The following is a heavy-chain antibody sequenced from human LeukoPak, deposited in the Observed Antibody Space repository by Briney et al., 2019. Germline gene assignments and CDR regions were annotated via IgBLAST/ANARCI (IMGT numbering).Heavy chain of an antibody. CDR2: IYHSGST. CDR1: GGSMNSGGYY. J-gene: IGHJ3*02. V-gene: IGHV4-30-2*01. Sequence: PSETLSLNCTVSGGSMNSGGYYWSWIRQPPGKGLEWIGYIYHSGSTYYNPSLKSRVTMLVDRSKYLFSLKLSSVTAADTAVYYCARNTVVVLAAIGVGAFDIWGQGTVVTVSS. CDR3: ARNTVVVLAAIGVGAFDI. D-gene: IGHD2-2*01.